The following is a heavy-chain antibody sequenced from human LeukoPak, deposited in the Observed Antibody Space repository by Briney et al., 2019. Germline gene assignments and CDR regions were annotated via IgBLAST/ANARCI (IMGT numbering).Heavy chain of an antibody. V-gene: IGHV1-2*02. D-gene: IGHD3-16*02. CDR3: ARADYDYVWGSYRQYYFDY. Sequence: GASVKVSCKASGYTFTGYYMHWVRQAPGQGLEWMGWINPNSGGTNYAQKFQGRVTMTRDTSISTAYMELSRLRSDDTAVYYCARADYDYVWGSYRQYYFDYWGQGTLVTVSS. J-gene: IGHJ4*02. CDR1: GYTFTGYY. CDR2: INPNSGGT.